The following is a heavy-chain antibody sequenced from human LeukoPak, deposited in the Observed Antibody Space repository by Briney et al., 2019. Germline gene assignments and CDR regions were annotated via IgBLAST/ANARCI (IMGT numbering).Heavy chain of an antibody. CDR3: ARGGGAIDY. V-gene: IGHV3-7*01. J-gene: IGHJ4*02. D-gene: IGHD4/OR15-4a*01. CDR1: GFIFSNYW. Sequence: GGSLRLSCVASGFIFSNYWMSWVRQAPGKGLEWVANIKLDGSDKYYVDSVKGRFTISRDNAENSLYVQLNSLRAEDTAVYYCARGGGAIDYWGQGTLVAVSS. CDR2: IKLDGSDK.